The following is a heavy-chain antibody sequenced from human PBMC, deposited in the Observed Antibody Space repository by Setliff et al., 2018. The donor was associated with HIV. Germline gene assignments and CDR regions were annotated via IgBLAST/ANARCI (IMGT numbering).Heavy chain of an antibody. D-gene: IGHD2-8*01. J-gene: IGHJ4*02. Sequence: SETLSLTCTVPGGSISRHYWSWIRQSPGKGLEWIGYINDSGSAKYNPSLKSRVTISVETSKSQFSLKLNSVTAADSAIYYCAREFCTHGVCYEYYLDYWGQGTLVTVSS. V-gene: IGHV4-59*11. CDR1: GGSISRHY. CDR3: AREFCTHGVCYEYYLDY. CDR2: INDSGSA.